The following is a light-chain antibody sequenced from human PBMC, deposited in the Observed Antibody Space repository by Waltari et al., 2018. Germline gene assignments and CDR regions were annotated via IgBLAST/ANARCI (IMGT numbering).Light chain of an antibody. V-gene: IGKV3-11*01. CDR1: QSVGSY. CDR2: DAS. J-gene: IGKJ2*01. Sequence: DIVLTQSPATLSLSPGERATLSCRASQSVGSYLAWYQQKPGQVPRLLIYDASSRATGVPARFSGSGSGTEFTLTISSLEPEDFAVYYCQQRNIWPNTFGQGTKLEIK. CDR3: QQRNIWPNT.